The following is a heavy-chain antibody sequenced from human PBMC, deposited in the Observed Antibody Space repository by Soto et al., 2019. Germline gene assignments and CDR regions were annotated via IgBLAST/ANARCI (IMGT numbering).Heavy chain of an antibody. Sequence: EGSVKVSCKASGYNFTCYYMHWVRQAPGQGLEWMGCINPNSGGTNYAQKFQGCVTMTRDTSISTAYMELSRLRSDDTDVYYCARMPTYYYDSSGYYGPRSPPNYYYYYGMDVWGQGTTVTVSS. J-gene: IGHJ6*02. V-gene: IGHV1-2*04. D-gene: IGHD3-22*01. CDR2: INPNSGGT. CDR3: ARMPTYYYDSSGYYGPRSPPNYYYYYGMDV. CDR1: GYNFTCYY.